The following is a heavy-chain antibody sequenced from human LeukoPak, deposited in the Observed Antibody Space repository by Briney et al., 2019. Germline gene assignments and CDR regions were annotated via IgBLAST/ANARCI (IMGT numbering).Heavy chain of an antibody. CDR2: IYYSGST. D-gene: IGHD3-10*01. J-gene: IGHJ5*02. V-gene: IGHV4-31*03. Sequence: RASETLSLTCTVSGGSISSGGYYWSWIRQHPGKGLEWIGYIYYSGSTYYNPSLKSRVTISVDTSKNQFSLKLSSVTAADTAVYYCARSGWPRVQDRWFDPWGQGTLVTVSS. CDR1: GGSISSGGYY. CDR3: ARSGWPRVQDRWFDP.